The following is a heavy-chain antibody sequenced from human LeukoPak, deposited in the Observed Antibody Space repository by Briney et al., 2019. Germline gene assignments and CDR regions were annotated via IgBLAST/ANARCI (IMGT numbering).Heavy chain of an antibody. V-gene: IGHV1-69*05. CDR1: GGTFSSYT. CDR2: IIPIFGTA. J-gene: IGHJ4*02. CDR3: ARAPYYYDSSGYYKLGFFDY. Sequence: GASVKVSCKASGGTFSSYTISWVRQAPGQGLEWMGRIIPIFGTANYAQKFQGRVTITTDESTSTAYMELSSLRSEDTAVYYCARAPYYYDSSGYYKLGFFDYWGQGTLVTVSS. D-gene: IGHD3-22*01.